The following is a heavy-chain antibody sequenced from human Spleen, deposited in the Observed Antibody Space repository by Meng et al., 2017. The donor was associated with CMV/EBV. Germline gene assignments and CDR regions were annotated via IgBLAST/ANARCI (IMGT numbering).Heavy chain of an antibody. V-gene: IGHV1-2*02. D-gene: IGHD1-14*01. J-gene: IGHJ5*02. CDR2: INANSGFT. CDR1: GYTFSGYY. CDR3: AKGMEDFVVEPPTIWVDP. Sequence: ASVKVSCKASGYTFSGYYMHWVRQAPGQGLEWMGWINANSGFTHSAQEFQGRVTMTRDTSISTAYMELRRLRSDDTAVYYCAKGMEDFVVEPPTIWVDPWGQGTLVTVSS.